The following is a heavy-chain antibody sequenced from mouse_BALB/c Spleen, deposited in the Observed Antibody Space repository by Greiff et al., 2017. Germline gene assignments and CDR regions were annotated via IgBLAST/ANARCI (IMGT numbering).Heavy chain of an antibody. V-gene: IGHV2-2*02. CDR3: ARNELEWYAMDY. J-gene: IGHJ4*01. CDR2: IWSGGST. CDR1: GFSLTSYG. D-gene: IGHD1-3*01. Sequence: VQVVESGPGLVQPSQSLSITCTVSGFSLTSYGVHWVRQSPGKGLEWLGVIWSGGSTDYNAAFISRLSISKDNSKSQVFFKMNSLQANDTAIYYCARNELEWYAMDYWGQGTSVTVSS.